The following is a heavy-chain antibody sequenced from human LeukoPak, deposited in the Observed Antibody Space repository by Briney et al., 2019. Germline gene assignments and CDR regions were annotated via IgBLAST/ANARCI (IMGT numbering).Heavy chain of an antibody. Sequence: ASVKVSCKASGYTFTGYYIHWVRQAPGQGLEWMGWINPNSGDTNYALKFQGRVTMTRDTSISTAYMELSRLRFDDTAVYYCASYPYASGYWGQGTLVTVSS. CDR1: GYTFTGYY. D-gene: IGHD6-19*01. CDR3: ASYPYASGY. J-gene: IGHJ4*02. CDR2: INPNSGDT. V-gene: IGHV1-2*02.